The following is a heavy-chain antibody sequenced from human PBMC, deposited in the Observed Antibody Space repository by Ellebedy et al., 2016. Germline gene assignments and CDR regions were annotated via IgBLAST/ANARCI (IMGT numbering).Heavy chain of an antibody. CDR3: ATSISSWYVRDAFHI. CDR1: GDSFTNYG. V-gene: IGHV1-18*01. J-gene: IGHJ3*02. Sequence: ASVKVSCXASGDSFTNYGISWVRQAPGQGLEWMGLISDYVGNTDYAEKFQGRVTMTTDTSTSSAYMELRSLRFDDTAVYYCATSISSWYVRDAFHIWGQGTMVTVSS. CDR2: ISDYVGNT. D-gene: IGHD6-13*01.